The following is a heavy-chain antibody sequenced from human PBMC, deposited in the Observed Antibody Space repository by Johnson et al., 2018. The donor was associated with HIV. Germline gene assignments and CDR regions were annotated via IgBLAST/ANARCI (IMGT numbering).Heavy chain of an antibody. D-gene: IGHD3-22*01. Sequence: QVQLVESGGGLVKPGGSLRLSCAASGFTFSDYYMSWIRQAPGKGLEWVSYISSSGSTIYYADSVKGRFTISRDNAKNSLYLQMNSLRAEDTAFYYCARAPDQFDNSDSNDGFDFWGQGTMVTVSS. J-gene: IGHJ3*01. CDR3: ARAPDQFDNSDSNDGFDF. CDR1: GFTFSDYY. V-gene: IGHV3-11*04. CDR2: ISSSGSTI.